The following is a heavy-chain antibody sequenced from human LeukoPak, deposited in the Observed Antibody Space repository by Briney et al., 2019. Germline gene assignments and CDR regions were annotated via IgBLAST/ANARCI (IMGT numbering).Heavy chain of an antibody. CDR1: GGSFGGYY. J-gene: IGHJ4*02. CDR3: ARGFGGDCSSTSCYVDFDY. V-gene: IGHV4-34*01. D-gene: IGHD2-2*01. Sequence: SETLSLTCAVYGGSFGGYYWSWIRQPPGKGLEWIGEINHSGSTNYNPSLKSRVTISVDTSKNQFSLKLSSVTAADTAVYYCARGFGGDCSSTSCYVDFDYWGQGTLVTVSS. CDR2: INHSGST.